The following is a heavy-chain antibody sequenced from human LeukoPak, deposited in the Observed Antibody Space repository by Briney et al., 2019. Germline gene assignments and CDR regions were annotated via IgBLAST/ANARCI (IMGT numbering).Heavy chain of an antibody. V-gene: IGHV3-23*01. CDR2: ISGSGGST. Sequence: GGSLRLSCAASGFTVSSNYMSWVRQAPGKGLEWVSAISGSGGSTYYADAVKGRFTISRDNSKNTLYLQMNSLRAEDTAVYYCAKGEMATIPHYFDYWGQGTLVTVSS. CDR3: AKGEMATIPHYFDY. D-gene: IGHD5-24*01. CDR1: GFTVSSNY. J-gene: IGHJ4*02.